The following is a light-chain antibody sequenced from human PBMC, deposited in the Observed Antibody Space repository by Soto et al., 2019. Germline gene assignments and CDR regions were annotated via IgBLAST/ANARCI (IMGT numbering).Light chain of an antibody. J-gene: IGKJ1*01. CDR3: QQYNHDQRT. V-gene: IGKV1-5*01. Sequence: DIQMTQSPSTLSASVGARVTITCRASQSIGSWLAWYEQKPRKAPKLMIYDASSLNSGVASRFSGSGSGKEFPLSVSSLQPGEFASYYCQQYNHDQRTFGQGTKVEIK. CDR2: DAS. CDR1: QSIGSW.